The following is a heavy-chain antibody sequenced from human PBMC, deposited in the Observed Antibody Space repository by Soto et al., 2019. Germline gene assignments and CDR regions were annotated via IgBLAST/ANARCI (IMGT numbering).Heavy chain of an antibody. Sequence: EVQLVESGGGLIQPGGSLRLSCAASGFTVSSNYMSWVRQAPGKGLEWVSVIYSGGSTYYADSVKGRFTISRDNSTNTLDLQKNSLRAEDTAVYYCARNYDSTAGGAFDIWGQGTMVTVSS. CDR1: GFTVSSNY. V-gene: IGHV3-53*01. J-gene: IGHJ3*02. CDR3: ARNYDSTAGGAFDI. CDR2: IYSGGST. D-gene: IGHD3-22*01.